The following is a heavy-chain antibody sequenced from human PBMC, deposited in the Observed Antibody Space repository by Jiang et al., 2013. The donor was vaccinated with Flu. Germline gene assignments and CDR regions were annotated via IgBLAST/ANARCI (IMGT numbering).Heavy chain of an antibody. CDR3: ARSEYSGYAYFDY. CDR2: WYN. V-gene: IGHV6-1*01. Sequence: WYNDYAVSVKSRITINPDTSKNQFSLQLNSVTPEDTAVYYCARSEYSGYAYFDYWGQGTLVTVSS. J-gene: IGHJ4*02. D-gene: IGHD5-12*01.